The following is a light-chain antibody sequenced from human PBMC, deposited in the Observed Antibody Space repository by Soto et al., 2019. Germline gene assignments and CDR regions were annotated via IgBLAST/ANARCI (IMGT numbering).Light chain of an antibody. CDR3: QQRSNWPPALT. CDR1: QSVSSY. CDR2: DAS. V-gene: IGKV3-11*01. J-gene: IGKJ4*01. Sequence: EIVLTQSPATLSLSPGERATLSCRASQSVSSYLAWYQQKPGQAPRLLIYDASNRATRIPATFSGSGSGTDFTLTISSLEPEDFAVYYCQQRSNWPPALTFGGGTKVEIK.